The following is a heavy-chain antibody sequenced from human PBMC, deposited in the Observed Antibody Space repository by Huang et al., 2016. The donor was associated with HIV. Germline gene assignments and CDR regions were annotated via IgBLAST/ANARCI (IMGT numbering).Heavy chain of an antibody. D-gene: IGHD3-22*01. CDR3: ARDPKYHRIGYYRQRRGIDI. CDR1: GYTFTSDG. V-gene: IGHV1-18*01. Sequence: QIQLMQSGPELKQPGASVKVSCKASGYTFTSDGVTWVRQAPGQGPEGMGWISASNGDTEYAQKFQGRVTLTTDTSTNIAYMELRSLRSDDTAKYYCARDPKYHRIGYYRQRRGIDIWGQGTMVIVSS. J-gene: IGHJ3*02. CDR2: ISASNGDT.